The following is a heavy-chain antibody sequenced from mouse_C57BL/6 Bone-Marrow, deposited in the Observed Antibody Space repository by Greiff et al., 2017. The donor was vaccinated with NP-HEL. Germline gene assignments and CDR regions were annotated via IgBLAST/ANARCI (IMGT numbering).Heavy chain of an antibody. CDR1: GYTFTSYW. Sequence: VQLQQPGAELVKPGASVKMSCKASGYTFTSYWITWVKQRPGQGLEWIGDIYPGSGSTNYNEKFKSKATLTVDTSSSTAYMQLSSLTSEDSAVYYCAREGRGGNYFDYWGQGTTLTVSS. J-gene: IGHJ2*01. CDR2: IYPGSGST. CDR3: AREGRGGNYFDY. V-gene: IGHV1-55*01. D-gene: IGHD3-3*01.